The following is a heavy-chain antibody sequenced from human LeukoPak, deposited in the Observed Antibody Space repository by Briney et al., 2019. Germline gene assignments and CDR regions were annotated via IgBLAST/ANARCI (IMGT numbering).Heavy chain of an antibody. V-gene: IGHV4-59*01. CDR3: ARDGGYCSGGSCYYV. Sequence: SETLSLTCTVSGGSISSYYWSWIRQPPGKGLEWIGYIYYSGSTNYNPSLKSRVTISVDTSKNQFSLELSSVTAADTAVYYCARDGGYCSGGSCYYVWGQGTTVTVSS. CDR2: IYYSGST. J-gene: IGHJ6*02. D-gene: IGHD2-15*01. CDR1: GGSISSYY.